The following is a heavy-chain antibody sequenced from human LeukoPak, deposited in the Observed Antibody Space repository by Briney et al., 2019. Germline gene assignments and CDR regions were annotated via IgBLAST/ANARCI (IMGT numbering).Heavy chain of an antibody. CDR1: GFTFSSYA. CDR2: ISGSGGST. V-gene: IGHV3-23*01. CDR3: AKAGYCSGGSCYSDVGMLDY. Sequence: PGGSLRLSCAASGFTFSSYAMSWVRQAPGKGLEWVSAISGSGGSTYYADSVKGRFTISRDNSKNTLYLQMNSLRAEDTAVYYCAKAGYCSGGSCYSDVGMLDYWGQGALVTVSS. J-gene: IGHJ4*02. D-gene: IGHD2-15*01.